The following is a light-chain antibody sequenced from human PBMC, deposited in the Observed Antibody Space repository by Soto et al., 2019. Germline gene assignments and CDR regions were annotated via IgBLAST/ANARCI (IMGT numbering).Light chain of an antibody. Sequence: QSVLTQPPSASGTPGQRVTISCSRSSSNIGSNTVNWYQQLPGTAPNLLIFSNNQRPSGVPGRFSGSKSGTSAALAISGLQSEDEADYYCAAWDDSMNGRGVFGGGTQLTVL. V-gene: IGLV1-44*01. CDR1: SSNIGSNT. CDR3: AAWDDSMNGRGV. J-gene: IGLJ2*01. CDR2: SNN.